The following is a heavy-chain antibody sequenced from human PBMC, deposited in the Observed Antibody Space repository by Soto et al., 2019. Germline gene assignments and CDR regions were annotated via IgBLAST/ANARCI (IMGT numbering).Heavy chain of an antibody. J-gene: IGHJ6*01. D-gene: IGHD3-10*01. CDR3: SRGGLWLGDERPFYTYGMEV. V-gene: IGHV5-51*01. CDR2: VYPGDSET. Sequence: AGESLKISCKASGYRFTAYWIGWVRQEPGEGPEWMGVVYPGDSETRYSPSFQGQVTISVDKSISTAYLQWSSLKTSDTAMYFCSRGGLWLGDERPFYTYGMEVWGQGTTVTVSS. CDR1: GYRFTAYW.